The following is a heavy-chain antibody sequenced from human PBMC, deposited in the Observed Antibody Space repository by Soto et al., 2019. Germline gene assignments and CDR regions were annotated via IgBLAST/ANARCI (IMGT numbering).Heavy chain of an antibody. CDR2: ISYDGSNK. D-gene: IGHD3-22*01. Sequence: GGSLRLSCAASGVTFSSYAMHWVRQAPGKGLEWVAVISYDGSNKYYADSVKGRFTISRDNAKKSLYLQMNSLRVEDTAVYYCARGDYHDSSGPFSDAFDIWGQGTMVTVSS. V-gene: IGHV3-30-3*01. CDR1: GVTFSSYA. J-gene: IGHJ3*02. CDR3: ARGDYHDSSGPFSDAFDI.